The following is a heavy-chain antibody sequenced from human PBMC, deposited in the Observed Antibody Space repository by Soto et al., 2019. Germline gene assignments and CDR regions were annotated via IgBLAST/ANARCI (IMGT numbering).Heavy chain of an antibody. D-gene: IGHD1-20*01. Sequence: SETLSLTCAVYGGSFSGYYWSWIRRPPGKGLEWIGEINHSGSTNYNPSLKSRVTISLDTSKNQFSLKLSSVTAADTAVYYCARGWYNWNDVWGYYFDYWGQGTLVTVSS. J-gene: IGHJ4*02. CDR3: ARGWYNWNDVWGYYFDY. CDR1: GGSFSGYY. V-gene: IGHV4-34*01. CDR2: INHSGST.